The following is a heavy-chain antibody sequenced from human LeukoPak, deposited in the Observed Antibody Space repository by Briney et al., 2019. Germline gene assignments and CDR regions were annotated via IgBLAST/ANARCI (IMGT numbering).Heavy chain of an antibody. CDR1: GGSIRSYY. V-gene: IGHV4-59*08. CDR2: MYYSGST. D-gene: IGHD2-15*01. CDR3: ARHRGAYCSGGTCYSSHYFDS. Sequence: SETLSLTCTVSGGSIRSYYWSWIRQPPGKGLEWVGYMYYSGSTTYSPSLKSRVTISVDTSKKQFSLKLSSVTAADTAVYYCARHRGAYCSGGTCYSSHYFDSWGQGTLVTVSS. J-gene: IGHJ4*02.